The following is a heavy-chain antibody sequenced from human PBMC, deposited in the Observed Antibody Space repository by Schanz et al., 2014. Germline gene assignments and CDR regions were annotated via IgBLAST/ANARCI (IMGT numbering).Heavy chain of an antibody. D-gene: IGHD3-10*01. CDR1: GGTFNSYT. J-gene: IGHJ6*02. CDR3: ARAKRFGDMDV. Sequence: QVQLVQSGAEVKKPGPSMKVSCKASGGTFNSYTINWVRQAPGQGLEWMGRIIPSLGLAKYEQKFQDKVTITADTSTSTAYMELRNLRSDDTAVYYCARAKRFGDMDVWGQGTTVTVSS. CDR2: IIPSLGLA. V-gene: IGHV1-69*02.